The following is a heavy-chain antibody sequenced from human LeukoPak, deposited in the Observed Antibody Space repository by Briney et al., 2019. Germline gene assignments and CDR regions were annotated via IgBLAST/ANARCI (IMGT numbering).Heavy chain of an antibody. D-gene: IGHD2-15*01. CDR2: ISGSGGST. CDR3: AKSPLDYCSGGSCYFYFDS. V-gene: IGHV3-23*01. J-gene: IGHJ4*02. CDR1: RFTFSTYV. Sequence: GGSLRLSCAASRFTFSTYVMSWVRQAPGKGLEWVSGISGSGGSTYYADSVKGRFAVSRDNSKSTLYLQVNSLRAEDTAVYYCAKSPLDYCSGGSCYFYFDSWGQGTLATVSS.